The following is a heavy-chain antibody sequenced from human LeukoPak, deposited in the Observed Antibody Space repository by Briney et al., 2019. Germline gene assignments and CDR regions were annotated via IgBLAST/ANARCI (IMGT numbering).Heavy chain of an antibody. V-gene: IGHV4-59*12. CDR3: ARGRGLVQLWLRWVAPFDY. CDR1: GGSISSYY. Sequence: SETLSLTCTVSGGSISSYYWSWIRQPPGKGLEWIGYIYYSGSTNYNPSLKSRVTISVDTSKNQFSLKLSSVTAADTAVYYCARGRGLVQLWLRWVAPFDYWGQGTLVTVSS. D-gene: IGHD5-18*01. CDR2: IYYSGST. J-gene: IGHJ4*02.